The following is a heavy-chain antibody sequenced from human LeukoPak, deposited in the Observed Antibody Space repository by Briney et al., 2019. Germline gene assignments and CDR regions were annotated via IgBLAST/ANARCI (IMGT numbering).Heavy chain of an antibody. CDR3: ARDQSDYYGSGSYSEGSY. D-gene: IGHD3-10*01. J-gene: IGHJ4*02. V-gene: IGHV3-48*02. CDR1: GFTFSTYS. Sequence: GGSLRLSCAASGFTFSTYSMKWVRQAPGKGLEWVSHISSSSGTIYYADSVKGRFTISRDNAKNSLYLQMNGLRDEDTAVYYCARDQSDYYGSGSYSEGSYWGQGTLVTVSS. CDR2: ISSSSGTI.